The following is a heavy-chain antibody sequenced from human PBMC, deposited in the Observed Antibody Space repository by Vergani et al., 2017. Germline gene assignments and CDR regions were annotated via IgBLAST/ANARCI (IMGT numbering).Heavy chain of an antibody. CDR2: IIPILGIA. Sequence: QVQLVQSGAEVKKPGSSVKVSCKASGGTFSSYTISWVRQAPGQGLEWMGRIIPILGIANYAQKFKGRVTMTADKSTSTAYMELSSLRSEDTAVYYCAREPSTVVNPYYFHYWSEGTLVTVSA. V-gene: IGHV1-69*08. J-gene: IGHJ4*02. CDR3: AREPSTVVNPYYFHY. D-gene: IGHD4-23*01. CDR1: GGTFSSYT.